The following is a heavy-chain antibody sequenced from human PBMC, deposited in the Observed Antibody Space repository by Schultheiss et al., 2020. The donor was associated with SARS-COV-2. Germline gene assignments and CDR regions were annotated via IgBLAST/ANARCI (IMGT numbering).Heavy chain of an antibody. CDR1: GFTFSSYG. CDR3: AREAFPRYSSGPKGGGDDAFDI. V-gene: IGHV3-33*01. Sequence: GGSLRLSCAASGFTFSSYGMHWVRQAPGKGLEWVAVIWYDGSNKYYADSVKGRFTISRDNSKNTLYLQMNSLRAEDTAVYYCAREAFPRYSSGPKGGGDDAFDIWGQGTTVTVSS. D-gene: IGHD6-19*01. J-gene: IGHJ3*02. CDR2: IWYDGSNK.